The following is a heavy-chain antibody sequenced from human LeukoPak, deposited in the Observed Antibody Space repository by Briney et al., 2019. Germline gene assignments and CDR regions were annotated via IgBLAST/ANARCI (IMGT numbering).Heavy chain of an antibody. V-gene: IGHV3-7*05. Sequence: SGGSLRLSCAASGFTFSNYWMNWVRHAPGKGLEWVANIKEDGSEKYYVDSVKGRFTISRDNAKNSLCLQMNSLRAEDTAIYYCVRSGGYWGQGTLVTVSS. CDR1: GFTFSNYW. J-gene: IGHJ4*02. CDR3: VRSGGY. CDR2: IKEDGSEK. D-gene: IGHD1-26*01.